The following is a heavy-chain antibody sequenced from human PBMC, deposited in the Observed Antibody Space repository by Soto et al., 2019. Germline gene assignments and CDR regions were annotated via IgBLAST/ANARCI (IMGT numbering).Heavy chain of an antibody. CDR2: IYYSGST. Sequence: QLQLQESDPGLVKPSETLSLTCTVSGGSISSSSYYWGWIRQPPGKGLEWIGSIYYSGSTYYNPSLKSRVTISVDTSKNQFSLKLSSVTATDTAVYYCARPHGIAARPAAFDIWGQGTMVTVSS. D-gene: IGHD6-13*01. CDR1: GGSISSSSYY. V-gene: IGHV4-39*01. J-gene: IGHJ3*02. CDR3: ARPHGIAARPAAFDI.